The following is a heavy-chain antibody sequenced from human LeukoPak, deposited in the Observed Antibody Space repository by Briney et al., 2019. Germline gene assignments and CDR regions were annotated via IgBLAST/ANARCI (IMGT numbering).Heavy chain of an antibody. CDR2: MTSSSTI. V-gene: IGHV3-69-1*01. Sequence: GGSLRLSCAASGFTFSSYSMNWVRQAPGKGLEWVATMTSSSTIYYADSVKGRFTISRDNAKNSLYLQMNSLRAEDTAVYYCARNRGDPSYFDYWGQGTLVTVSS. CDR3: ARNRGDPSYFDY. CDR1: GFTFSSYS. J-gene: IGHJ4*02. D-gene: IGHD4-17*01.